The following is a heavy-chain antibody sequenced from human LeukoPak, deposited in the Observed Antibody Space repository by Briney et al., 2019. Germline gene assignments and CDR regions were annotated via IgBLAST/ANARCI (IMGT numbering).Heavy chain of an antibody. D-gene: IGHD1-26*01. V-gene: IGHV3-23*01. Sequence: PGGSLRLSCAASGFTFSSYAMSWVRQAPGKGLEWVSAISGSGGSTYYADSVKGRFTISRDNSKNTLYLQMNSLRAEDTAVYYCAKRITGIVGATSPQGAFDIWGQGTMVTVSS. J-gene: IGHJ3*02. CDR3: AKRITGIVGATSPQGAFDI. CDR1: GFTFSSYA. CDR2: ISGSGGST.